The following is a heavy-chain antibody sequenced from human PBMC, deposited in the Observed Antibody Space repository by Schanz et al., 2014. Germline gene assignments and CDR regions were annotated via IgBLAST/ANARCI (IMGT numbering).Heavy chain of an antibody. CDR3: AKDGPGGSGSYSADGGMDV. CDR1: GFIFSDYY. D-gene: IGHD3-10*01. CDR2: ISSGGTTT. V-gene: IGHV3-11*04. Sequence: QVQLVESGGGLVKPGGSLRLSCAASGFIFSDYYMAWIRQAPGKGPEYVSYISSGGTTTYHSDSVKGRFTISRDNSKNTLYLQMNSLRAEDTAVYYCAKDGPGGSGSYSADGGMDVWGQGTTVTVSS. J-gene: IGHJ6*02.